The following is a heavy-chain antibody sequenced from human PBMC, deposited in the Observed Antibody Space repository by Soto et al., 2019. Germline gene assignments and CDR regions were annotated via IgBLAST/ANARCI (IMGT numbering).Heavy chain of an antibody. V-gene: IGHV4-59*01. Sequence: SETLSLTCTVSGGSISSYYWSWIRQPPWKGLEWIGYIYYSGSTNYNPSLKSRVTISVDTSKNQFSLKLSSVTAADTAVYYCARVGVFWSGSVFPGFYPWAQET. CDR1: GGSISSYY. J-gene: IGHJ5*02. CDR3: ARVGVFWSGSVFPGFYP. D-gene: IGHD3-3*01. CDR2: IYYSGST.